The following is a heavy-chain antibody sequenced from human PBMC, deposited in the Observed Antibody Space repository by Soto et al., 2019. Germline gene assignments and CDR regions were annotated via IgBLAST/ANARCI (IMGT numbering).Heavy chain of an antibody. V-gene: IGHV3-23*01. J-gene: IGHJ4*02. D-gene: IGHD3-3*01. CDR3: ARGWDFWSGYYRYFDY. CDR2: ISGSGGST. CDR1: GFTFSSYA. Sequence: GGSLRLSCAASGFTFSSYAMSWVRQAPGKGLEWVSAISGSGGSTYYADSVKGRFTISRDNSKNTLYLQMNSLRDEDTVVYYCARGWDFWSGYYRYFDYWGQGTLVTVSS.